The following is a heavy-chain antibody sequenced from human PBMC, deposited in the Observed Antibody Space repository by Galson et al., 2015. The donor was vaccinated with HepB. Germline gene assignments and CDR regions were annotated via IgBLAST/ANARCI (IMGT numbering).Heavy chain of an antibody. Sequence: SLRLSCAASGFTFSSYSMNWVRQAPGKGLEWVSSISSSSSYIYYADSVKGRFTISRDNAKNSLYLQMNSLRAEDTAVYYCAGGGQWELLPDDYWGQGTLVTVSS. V-gene: IGHV3-21*01. D-gene: IGHD1-26*01. J-gene: IGHJ4*02. CDR1: GFTFSSYS. CDR3: AGGGQWELLPDDY. CDR2: ISSSSSYI.